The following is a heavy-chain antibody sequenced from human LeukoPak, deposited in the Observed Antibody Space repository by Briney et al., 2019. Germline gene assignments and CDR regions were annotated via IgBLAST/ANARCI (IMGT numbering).Heavy chain of an antibody. V-gene: IGHV1-18*01. J-gene: IGHJ6*03. CDR1: GYTFTSYG. D-gene: IGHD3-22*01. CDR3: ARSPDYYDSSGYYYYYYMDV. Sequence: GASVKVSCKASGYTFTSYGISWVRQAPGQGLEWMGWISAYNGNTNYAQKLQGRVTMTTDTSTSTAYMELRSLRSDDTAVYYCARSPDYYDSSGYYYYYYMDVWGKGTTVTVSS. CDR2: ISAYNGNT.